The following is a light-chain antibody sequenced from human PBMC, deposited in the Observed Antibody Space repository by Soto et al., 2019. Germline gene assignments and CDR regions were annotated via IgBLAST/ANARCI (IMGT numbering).Light chain of an antibody. CDR3: QQYSDSPQT. CDR2: GEA. CDR1: ESVDSNY. V-gene: IGKV3-20*01. Sequence: EIVLTQSPGTLSLSPGERATLSCRATESVDSNYLAWYQQKPGQAPRLLIYGEASRATGTPDRFSGSGSGTNFILTISRLDAEDSAVYYCQQYSDSPQTFGQGNKVEIK. J-gene: IGKJ1*01.